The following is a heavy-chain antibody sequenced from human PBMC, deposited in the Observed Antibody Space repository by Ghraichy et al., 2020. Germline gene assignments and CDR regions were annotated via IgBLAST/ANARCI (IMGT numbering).Heavy chain of an antibody. V-gene: IGHV4-61*01. CDR1: GGSVSSVSYS. J-gene: IGHJ6*02. CDR2: VHYRGST. Sequence: SETLSLTCTVSGGSVSSVSYSWIWIRQPPGKGLEWIGYVHYRGSTNYNPSLRSRLTVSVDTSKNQISLNLRSVTAADAAVYYCARATNPNFYSYYAMDVWRQGTTVTVSS. CDR3: ARATNPNFYSYYAMDV. D-gene: IGHD2-8*01.